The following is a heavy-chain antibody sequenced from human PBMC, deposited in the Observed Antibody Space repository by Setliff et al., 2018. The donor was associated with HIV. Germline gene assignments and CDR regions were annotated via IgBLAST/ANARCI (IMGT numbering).Heavy chain of an antibody. CDR3: ARGSIGLGSYRNAYYFDF. D-gene: IGHD1-26*01. V-gene: IGHV4-39*07. CDR2: IYYKGGT. Sequence: SETLSLTCTVSGGSISSPNDWWGWFRQSPGNSPEWIATIYYKGGTSYSRSLKSRATIMIDTSENQFSLKVTSVTAADTAVYYCARGSIGLGSYRNAYYFDFWGQGVLVTVS. CDR1: GGSISSPNDW. J-gene: IGHJ4*02.